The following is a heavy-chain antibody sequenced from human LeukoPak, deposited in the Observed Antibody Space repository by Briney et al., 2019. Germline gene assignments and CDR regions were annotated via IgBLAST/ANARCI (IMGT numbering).Heavy chain of an antibody. CDR2: ISGSDGST. Sequence: GGSLRLSCAASGFTISSFGVHWVRQAPDKGLEWVSAISGSDGSTYYADSVKGRFTISRDDSQNTLYLQMNSLSAEDTAVYYCAKVETSGGANCYALDYWGQGTLVTVSS. CDR3: AKVETSGGANCYALDY. J-gene: IGHJ4*02. D-gene: IGHD2-2*01. CDR1: GFTISSFG. V-gene: IGHV3-23*01.